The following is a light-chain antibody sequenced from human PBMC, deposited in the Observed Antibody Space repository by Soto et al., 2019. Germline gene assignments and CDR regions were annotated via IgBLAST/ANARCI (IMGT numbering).Light chain of an antibody. Sequence: EIVMTQSPAALSVSPGERVTLSCRASQSVSSRLAWYQQKPGQAPRLLISGASSRATGIPDRFSGSGSATDFTLTISRLEPEDFALYYCQQYGSSPITFGQGTRLEIK. J-gene: IGKJ5*01. V-gene: IGKV3-20*01. CDR3: QQYGSSPIT. CDR1: QSVSSR. CDR2: GAS.